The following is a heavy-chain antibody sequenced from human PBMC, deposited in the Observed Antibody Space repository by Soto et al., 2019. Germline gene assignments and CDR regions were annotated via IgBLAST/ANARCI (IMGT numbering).Heavy chain of an antibody. CDR2: IYYSGST. CDR3: ARELRRTYYDDSSGYANWFDP. J-gene: IGHJ5*02. V-gene: IGHV4-59*01. CDR1: GGSISSYY. Sequence: QVQLQESGPGLVKPSETLSLTCTVSGGSISSYYWSWIRQPPGTGLEWMGYIYYSGSTNYNPSLKSRVPVSVDTSKNQFYLKLSSVTAAGTAVYYCARELRRTYYDDSSGYANWFDPWGQGTLVTVSS. D-gene: IGHD3-22*01.